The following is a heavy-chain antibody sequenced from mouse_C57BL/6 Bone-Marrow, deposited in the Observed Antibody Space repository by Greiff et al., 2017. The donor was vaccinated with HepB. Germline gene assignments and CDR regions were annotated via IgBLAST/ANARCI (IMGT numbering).Heavy chain of an antibody. CDR1: GFSLTSYG. Sequence: QVQLKESGPGLVQPSQSLSITCTVSGFSLTSYGVHWVRQSPGKGLEWLGVIWSGGSTDYNAAFISRLSISKDNSKSQVFFKMNSLQADYTAIYYCARNFLYYYGSSFYAMDYWGQGTSVTVSS. CDR2: IWSGGST. V-gene: IGHV2-2*01. J-gene: IGHJ4*01. D-gene: IGHD1-1*01. CDR3: ARNFLYYYGSSFYAMDY.